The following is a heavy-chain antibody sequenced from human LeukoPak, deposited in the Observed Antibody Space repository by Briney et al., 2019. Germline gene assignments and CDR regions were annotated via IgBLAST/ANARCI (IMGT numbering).Heavy chain of an antibody. Sequence: PGGSLRLSCAASGFIFSNAWMSWVRQAPGKGLEWVGRIKSKTDGGTTDYAAPVKGRFTISRDDLKNTLYLQMNSLKTEDTAVYYCTTNARQSYYYGSGTLWGNYYYYYMDVRGKATTVTVPS. J-gene: IGHJ6*03. CDR3: TTNARQSYYYGSGTLWGNYYYYYMDV. CDR2: IKSKTDGGTT. V-gene: IGHV3-15*01. D-gene: IGHD3-10*01. CDR1: GFIFSNAW.